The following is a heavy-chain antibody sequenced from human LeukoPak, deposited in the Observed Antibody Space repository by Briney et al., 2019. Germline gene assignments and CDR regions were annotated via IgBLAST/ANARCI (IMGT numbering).Heavy chain of an antibody. CDR1: GFTFSNYW. V-gene: IGHV3-7*03. D-gene: IGHD2-15*01. Sequence: PGGSLRLSCAASGFTFSNYWMSWVRQTPGKGLEWVANIKQDGSEKYYVDSVKGRFTISRDNAKNSLYLQMNSLRAEDTAIYYCAKNGDRGAYCSGGSCYPYYYYYMDVWGKGTTVTISS. CDR2: IKQDGSEK. CDR3: AKNGDRGAYCSGGSCYPYYYYYMDV. J-gene: IGHJ6*03.